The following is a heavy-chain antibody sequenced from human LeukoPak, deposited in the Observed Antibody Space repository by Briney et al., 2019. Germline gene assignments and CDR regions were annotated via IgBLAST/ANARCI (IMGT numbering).Heavy chain of an antibody. CDR2: IKSKADGETI. D-gene: IGHD1-20*01. V-gene: IGHV3-15*07. J-gene: IGHJ4*02. CDR3: STLTSRGLSDS. CDR1: GFTFTNAW. Sequence: GGSLRLSCAASGFTFTNAWMNWVRQAPGKGLEWVGRIKSKADGETIDYTAPVKGRFTFSRDDSKNMLYLQMNSLKSEDTAVYYCSTLTSRGLSDSWGQGTLVTVSS.